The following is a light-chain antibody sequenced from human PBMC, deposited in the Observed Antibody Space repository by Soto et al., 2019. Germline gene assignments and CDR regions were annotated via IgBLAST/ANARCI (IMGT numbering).Light chain of an antibody. CDR2: GNI. CDR1: SSNIGAHYD. Sequence: QSVLTQPPSVSGAPGQTVTISCTGSSSNIGAHYDVHWYQHLPGTAPKLLIYGNINRPSGVPDRFSGSKSGTSASLAITGLQAEDEVDYYSQSYDSSLSAVVFGGGTKLTVL. V-gene: IGLV1-40*01. CDR3: QSYDSSLSAVV. J-gene: IGLJ3*02.